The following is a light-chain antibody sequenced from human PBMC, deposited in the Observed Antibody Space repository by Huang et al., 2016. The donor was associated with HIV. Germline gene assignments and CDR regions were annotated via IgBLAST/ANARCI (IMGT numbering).Light chain of an antibody. CDR1: QHLGSN. J-gene: IGKJ1*01. CDR2: DAS. V-gene: IGKV3D-15*01. Sequence: DILMTQSPVTLSVPPGERATLSCRASQHLGSNLAWYQQKPSHPPRLLIYDASTRATGAPARFSGSGSKTDFNLTIDSLQSEDSALYFCQQYNKWPRTFGQGTKLEIK. CDR3: QQYNKWPRT.